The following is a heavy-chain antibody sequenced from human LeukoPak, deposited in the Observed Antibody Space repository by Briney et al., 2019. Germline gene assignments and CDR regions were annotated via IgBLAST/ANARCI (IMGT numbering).Heavy chain of an antibody. CDR1: GGSFSSGGYY. CDR3: ARRGDYYDSSRIDY. CDR2: IYYSGST. Sequence: SETLSLTCTVSGGSFSSGGYYWSWIRQHPGKGWGCVGYIYYSGSTNYNPSLKSRVTISVDTSKNQFSLKLSSVTAADTAVYYCARRGDYYDSSRIDYWGQGTLVTVSS. V-gene: IGHV4-61*08. D-gene: IGHD3-22*01. J-gene: IGHJ4*02.